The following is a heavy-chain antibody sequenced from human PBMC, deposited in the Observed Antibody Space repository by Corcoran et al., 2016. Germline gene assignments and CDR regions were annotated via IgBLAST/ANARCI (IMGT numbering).Heavy chain of an antibody. CDR3: ASTVGALFGRYYFDY. CDR1: GFTCSRHW. V-gene: IGHV3-74*01. J-gene: IGHJ4*02. D-gene: IGHD1-26*01. Sequence: EVQLVESGGGLVQPGGSLRVSCAAFGFTCSRHWMHWVRQAPGKGLVWVSRISSDGSSTSYADSVKGRFNISRDNAKNTLYLQMNSLRAEDTAVYYCASTVGALFGRYYFDYWGQGTLVTVSS. CDR2: ISSDGSST.